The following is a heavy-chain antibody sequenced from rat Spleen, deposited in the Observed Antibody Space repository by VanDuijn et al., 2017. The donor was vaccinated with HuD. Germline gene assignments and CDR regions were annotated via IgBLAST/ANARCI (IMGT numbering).Heavy chain of an antibody. CDR3: PRHGDYYSGDYWYFDF. CDR1: GFTFSNYD. CDR2: ISYDGGTT. J-gene: IGHJ1*01. Sequence: EVQLVESGGGLVQPGRSLKLSCAASGFTFSNYDMAWVRQAPKKGLEWVAYISYDGGTTYYRDSVKGRFTISRDNAKSTLYLQLDIRRSEDTATYYGPRHGDYYSGDYWYFDFWGPGTMVTVSS. D-gene: IGHD1-1*01. V-gene: IGHV5-7*01.